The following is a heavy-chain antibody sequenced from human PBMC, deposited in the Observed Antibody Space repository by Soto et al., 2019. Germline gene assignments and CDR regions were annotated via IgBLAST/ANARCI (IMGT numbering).Heavy chain of an antibody. CDR2: ISAAGDP. Sequence: EVQLVESGGGLVQPGGSLRLSCEASGFTFRNYDMHWVRQGTGKGLEWVSGISAAGDPDYADSVEGRFTISRANVQNSFFLQMNSLRVGDTAVYYCARTDRDFYGLDVWGQGTRVIVSS. CDR3: ARTDRDFYGLDV. V-gene: IGHV3-13*05. J-gene: IGHJ6*02. CDR1: GFTFRNYD.